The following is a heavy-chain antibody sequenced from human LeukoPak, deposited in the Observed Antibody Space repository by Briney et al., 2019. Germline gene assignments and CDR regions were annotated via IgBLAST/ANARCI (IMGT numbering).Heavy chain of an antibody. J-gene: IGHJ3*02. CDR1: GYTFTSYA. Sequence: ASVTVSCKASGYTFTSYAMNWVRQAPGQGLEWMGWINTNAGNPTYAQGFTGRFVFSLDTSVSTAYLQISSLKAEDTAVYYCARGPLTYYYDSSGPDAFDIWGQGTMVTVSS. D-gene: IGHD3-22*01. CDR3: ARGPLTYYYDSSGPDAFDI. V-gene: IGHV7-4-1*02. CDR2: INTNAGNP.